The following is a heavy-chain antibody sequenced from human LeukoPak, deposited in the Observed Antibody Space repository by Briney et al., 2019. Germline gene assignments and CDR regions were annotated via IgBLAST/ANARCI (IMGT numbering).Heavy chain of an antibody. Sequence: PGGSLRLSCAVSRFAFSTYVMTWVRQAPGQGLEYVSTISSNGANTYYADSVKGRFTISRDNSKNTLYLQMTSLRVEDTAVYYCANYRKPQGLDYWGQGTLVTVSS. D-gene: IGHD1-14*01. CDR3: ANYRKPQGLDY. J-gene: IGHJ4*02. CDR1: RFAFSTYV. CDR2: ISSNGANT. V-gene: IGHV3-23*01.